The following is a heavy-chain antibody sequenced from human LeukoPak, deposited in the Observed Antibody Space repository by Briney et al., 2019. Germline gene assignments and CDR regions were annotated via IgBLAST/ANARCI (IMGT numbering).Heavy chain of an antibody. D-gene: IGHD6-13*01. J-gene: IGHJ4*02. CDR3: ARAPGIAAIVFDY. CDR1: GGSISSSSYY. V-gene: IGHV4-39*01. Sequence: SETLSLTCTVSGGSISSSSYYWGWIRQPPGKGLEWIGSTYYSGSTYYNPSLKSRVTISVDTSKNQFSLKLSSVTAADTAVYYCARAPGIAAIVFDYWGQGTLVTVSS. CDR2: TYYSGST.